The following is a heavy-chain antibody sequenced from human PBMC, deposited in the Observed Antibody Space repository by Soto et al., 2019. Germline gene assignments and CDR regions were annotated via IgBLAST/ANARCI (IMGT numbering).Heavy chain of an antibody. Sequence: QVQLVQSGAEVKKPGSSVKVSCKASGGTFSSYAISWVRQAPGQGLEWMGGIIPIFGTANYAQKFQGRVTITAGESTSTACMELSSLRSEDTAVYYWARGTYYYDSSGSHAFDIWGQGTMVTVSS. D-gene: IGHD3-22*01. V-gene: IGHV1-69*01. CDR3: ARGTYYYDSSGSHAFDI. CDR2: IIPIFGTA. CDR1: GGTFSSYA. J-gene: IGHJ3*02.